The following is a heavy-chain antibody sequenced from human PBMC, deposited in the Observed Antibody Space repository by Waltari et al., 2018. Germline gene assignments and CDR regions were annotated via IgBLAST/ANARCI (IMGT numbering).Heavy chain of an antibody. D-gene: IGHD4-17*01. CDR3: ATALIHYGGKRLVDY. Sequence: QVQLVQSGAEVKKPGASVKVSCKVSGYTLTELSMHWVRQAPGKGLEWMGGFDPEDRETIYAQQFQGRVTMTEDTSTDTTYMELSSLRSEDTAVYYCATALIHYGGKRLVDYWGQGTLVTVSS. J-gene: IGHJ4*02. CDR2: FDPEDRET. CDR1: GYTLTELS. V-gene: IGHV1-24*01.